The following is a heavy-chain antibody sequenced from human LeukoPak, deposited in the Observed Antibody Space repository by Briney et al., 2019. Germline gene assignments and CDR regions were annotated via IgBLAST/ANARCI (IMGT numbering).Heavy chain of an antibody. V-gene: IGHV3-23*01. J-gene: IGHJ4*02. CDR1: GFTFSNYA. Sequence: GGSLRLSCAASGFTFSNYAMSWVRQAPGKGLEWVSGISGSGGGTYYADSVKGRFTNSRDNSKNTLYLQINSLRAEDTAVYYCAKDGSGSYFPPYYFDYWGQGTLVTVSS. CDR2: ISGSGGGT. D-gene: IGHD3-10*01. CDR3: AKDGSGSYFPPYYFDY.